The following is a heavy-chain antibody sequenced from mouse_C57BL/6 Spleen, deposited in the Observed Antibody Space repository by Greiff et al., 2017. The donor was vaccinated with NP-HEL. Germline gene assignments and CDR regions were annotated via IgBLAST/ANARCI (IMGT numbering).Heavy chain of an antibody. CDR1: GYAFSSYW. V-gene: IGHV1-80*01. Sequence: VQLQQSGAELVKPGASVKISCKASGYAFSSYWMNWVKQRPGKGLEWIGQIYPGDGDTNYNGKFKGKATLTADKSSSTAYMQLSSLTSEDSAVYFCARWDYGSYFDYWGQGTTLTVSS. D-gene: IGHD1-1*01. J-gene: IGHJ2*01. CDR2: IYPGDGDT. CDR3: ARWDYGSYFDY.